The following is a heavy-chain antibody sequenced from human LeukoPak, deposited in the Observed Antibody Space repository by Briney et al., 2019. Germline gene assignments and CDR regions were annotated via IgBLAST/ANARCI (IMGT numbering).Heavy chain of an antibody. D-gene: IGHD6-19*01. CDR1: GYTFTSYA. CDR3: ARGTRAVAGDFDY. Sequence: ASVKVSCKASGYTFTSYAMHWVRQAPGQRLEWMGWINAGNGNTKYSQEFQGRVTITRDTSASTAYMELSSLRSEDMAVYYCARGTRAVAGDFDYWGQGTLVTVSS. CDR2: INAGNGNT. J-gene: IGHJ4*02. V-gene: IGHV1-3*03.